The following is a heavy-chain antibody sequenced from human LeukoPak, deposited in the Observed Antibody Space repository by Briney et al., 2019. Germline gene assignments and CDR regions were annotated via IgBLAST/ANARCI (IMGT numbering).Heavy chain of an antibody. J-gene: IGHJ4*02. Sequence: PGGSLRLSCASSGFTFSSYAMHWVRQAPGKGLEWVAVISYDGSNKYYADSVKGRFTISRDDSKNTLYLQMNSLRAEDTAVYYCARDAIQLWVPGGPEAFDYWGQGTLVTVSS. D-gene: IGHD5-18*01. CDR2: ISYDGSNK. CDR3: ARDAIQLWVPGGPEAFDY. V-gene: IGHV3-30*04. CDR1: GFTFSSYA.